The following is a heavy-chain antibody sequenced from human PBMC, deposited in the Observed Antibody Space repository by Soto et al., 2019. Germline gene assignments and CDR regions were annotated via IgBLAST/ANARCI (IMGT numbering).Heavy chain of an antibody. J-gene: IGHJ4*02. CDR2: IYYSVST. CDR1: GGSISSYY. CDR3: ARDGPTEYYFDY. V-gene: IGHV4-59*01. D-gene: IGHD4-4*01. Sequence: SETLSLTCTVSGGSISSYYWSWIRQPPGKGLEWIGYIYYSVSTNYNPSLKSRVTISVDTSKNQFSLKLSSVTAADTAVYYCARDGPTEYYFDYWGQGTRVTVSS.